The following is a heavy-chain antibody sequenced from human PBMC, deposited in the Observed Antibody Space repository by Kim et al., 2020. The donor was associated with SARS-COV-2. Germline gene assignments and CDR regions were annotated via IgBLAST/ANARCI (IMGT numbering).Heavy chain of an antibody. V-gene: IGHV1-18*01. D-gene: IGHD4-17*01. CDR3: ARGAYGDVSFDY. J-gene: IGHJ4*02. Sequence: DAQKVEGRVTVTTDPSTNTAYMERWSIRSDDTAMYYCARGAYGDVSFDYWGQGTLVTVSS.